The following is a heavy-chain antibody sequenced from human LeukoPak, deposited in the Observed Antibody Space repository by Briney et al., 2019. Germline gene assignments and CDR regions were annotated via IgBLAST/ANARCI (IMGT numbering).Heavy chain of an antibody. Sequence: GRSLRLSCAASGFTFSSYAMHWVRQAPGKGLEWVAVISYDGSNKYYADSVKGRFTISRDNSKNTLYLQMNSLRAEDTAVYYCARDIGMITFGGVIVIRYGMDVWGQGTTVTVSS. CDR3: ARDIGMITFGGVIVIRYGMDV. D-gene: IGHD3-16*02. CDR1: GFTFSSYA. CDR2: ISYDGSNK. V-gene: IGHV3-30-3*01. J-gene: IGHJ6*02.